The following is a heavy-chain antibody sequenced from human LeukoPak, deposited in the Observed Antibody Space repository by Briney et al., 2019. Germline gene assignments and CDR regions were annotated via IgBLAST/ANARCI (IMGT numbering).Heavy chain of an antibody. Sequence: SGTLSLTCTVSGGSISSYYWSWIRQPPGKGLEWIGYIYYSGSTNYNPSLKSRVTISVDTSKNQFSLKLSSVTAADTAVYYCARVRMVRGVIFDYWGQGTLVTVSS. J-gene: IGHJ4*02. CDR1: GGSISSYY. CDR3: ARVRMVRGVIFDY. CDR2: IYYSGST. V-gene: IGHV4-59*01. D-gene: IGHD3-10*01.